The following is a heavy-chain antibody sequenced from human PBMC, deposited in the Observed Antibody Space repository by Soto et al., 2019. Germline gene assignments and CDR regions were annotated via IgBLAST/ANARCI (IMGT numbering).Heavy chain of an antibody. Sequence: QVQLVESGGGVVQPGRSLRLSFAASGFPFSSYGMHWVRQAPGKGLEWVAVIWYDGSNNYYADSVKGRSTISRDNSKNTVYLQINSLRAEDTDVYYCARDAPGYSGYDFHQSRYYFDYWGQGTMVTVSS. CDR1: GFPFSSYG. V-gene: IGHV3-33*01. J-gene: IGHJ4*02. CDR2: IWYDGSNN. CDR3: ARDAPGYSGYDFHQSRYYFDY. D-gene: IGHD5-12*01.